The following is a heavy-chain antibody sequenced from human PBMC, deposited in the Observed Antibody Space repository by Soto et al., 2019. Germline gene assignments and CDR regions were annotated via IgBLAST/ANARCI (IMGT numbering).Heavy chain of an antibody. CDR2: ISSSSSTI. CDR3: ARDRGFLPYDSGRNAFDI. V-gene: IGHV3-48*02. D-gene: IGHD1-26*01. J-gene: IGHJ3*02. Sequence: GGSLRLSCAASGFTFSSYSMNWVRQAPGKGLEWVSYISSSSSTIYYADSVKGRFTISRDNAKNSLYLQMNSLRDEDTAVYYCARDRGFLPYDSGRNAFDIWGQGTMVTVSS. CDR1: GFTFSSYS.